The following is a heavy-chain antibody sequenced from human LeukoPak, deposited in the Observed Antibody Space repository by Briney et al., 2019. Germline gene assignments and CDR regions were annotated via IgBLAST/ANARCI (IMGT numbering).Heavy chain of an antibody. CDR1: GFTLSTYY. CDR2: IYSGGAT. Sequence: GGSLRLSCAASGFTLSTYYMNWVRQAPGKGLEWVSIIYSGGATYYADSVKGRFTISRDTSKNTLSLQMNSLRAEDTAVYFCARVGDHFHWNLDLWGRGTLVTVSS. J-gene: IGHJ2*01. CDR3: ARVGDHFHWNLDL. D-gene: IGHD5-24*01. V-gene: IGHV3-53*01.